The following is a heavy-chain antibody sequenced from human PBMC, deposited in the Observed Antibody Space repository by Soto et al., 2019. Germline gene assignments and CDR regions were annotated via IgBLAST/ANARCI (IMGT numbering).Heavy chain of an antibody. D-gene: IGHD3-22*01. CDR2: ISAYNGNT. CDR3: ARVSVYYDSSDSDY. J-gene: IGHJ4*02. CDR1: GYTCTSYG. V-gene: IGHV1-18*01. Sequence: ASVKGSCKASGYTCTSYGISWVRQAPGQGLEWMGWISAYNGNTNYAQKLQGRVTMTTDTSTSTAYMELRSLRSDDTAVYYCARVSVYYDSSDSDYWGQGTLVTVSS.